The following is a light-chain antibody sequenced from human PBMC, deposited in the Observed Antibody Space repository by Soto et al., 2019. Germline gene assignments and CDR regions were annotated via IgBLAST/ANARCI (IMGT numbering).Light chain of an antibody. Sequence: EIVLTQSPGTLSLSPGERATLSCRASQSVSNDFLAWYQQKPSQAHRLIIYGASTRATDVPDRFSGSGSGADFTLTISRLEPEDFAVYYCQQYGSSPPRTFGQGTKVDIK. V-gene: IGKV3-20*01. CDR1: QSVSNDF. CDR2: GAS. J-gene: IGKJ1*01. CDR3: QQYGSSPPRT.